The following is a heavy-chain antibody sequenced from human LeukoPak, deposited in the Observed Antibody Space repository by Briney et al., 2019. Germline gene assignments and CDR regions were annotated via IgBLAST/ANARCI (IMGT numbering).Heavy chain of an antibody. Sequence: SVKVSCKASGYTFTAYHIHWVRQAPGQGLEWMEGIIPIFGTANYAQKFQGRVTITTDESTSTAYMELSSLRSEDTAVYYCARDPGRLGFGDQNWFDPWGQGTLVTVSS. CDR3: ARDPGRLGFGDQNWFDP. J-gene: IGHJ5*02. CDR2: IIPIFGTA. CDR1: GYTFTAYH. V-gene: IGHV1-69*05. D-gene: IGHD3-10*01.